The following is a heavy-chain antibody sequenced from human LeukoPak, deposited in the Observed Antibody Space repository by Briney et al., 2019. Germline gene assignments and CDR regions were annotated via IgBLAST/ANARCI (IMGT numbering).Heavy chain of an antibody. D-gene: IGHD3-10*01. CDR2: IYHSGST. Sequence: SETLSLTCTVSRYDINSVYYWGWIRQPPGKGLEWIGSIYHSGSTYYNASLKSLVTISMDTSRNKFSLNLNSVTAAGTAVYYCARAGGYYGSGSFLDYWGQGLLVTVSS. CDR1: RYDINSVYY. CDR3: ARAGGYYGSGSFLDY. J-gene: IGHJ4*02. V-gene: IGHV4-38-2*02.